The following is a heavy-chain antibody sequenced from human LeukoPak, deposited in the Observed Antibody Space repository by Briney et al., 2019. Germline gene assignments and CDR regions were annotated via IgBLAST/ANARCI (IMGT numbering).Heavy chain of an antibody. J-gene: IGHJ4*02. CDR2: ISYDGSNK. Sequence: GGSLRLSCAASGFTFSSYGMHWVRQAPGKGLEWVAVISYDGSNKYYADSVKGRFTISRDNSKNTLYLQMNSLRAEDTAVYYCAKESERQQLVPTPLFDYWGQGTLVTVSS. CDR1: GFTFSSYG. CDR3: AKESERQQLVPTPLFDY. V-gene: IGHV3-30*18. D-gene: IGHD6-13*01.